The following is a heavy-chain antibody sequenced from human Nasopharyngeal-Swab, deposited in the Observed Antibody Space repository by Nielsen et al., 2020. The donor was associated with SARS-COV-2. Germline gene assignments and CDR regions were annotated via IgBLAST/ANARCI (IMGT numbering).Heavy chain of an antibody. V-gene: IGHV4-39*01. J-gene: IGHJ6*03. D-gene: IGHD3-3*01. CDR2: IYYSGST. CDR1: GGSISSSSYY. Sequence: SETLSLTCTVSGGSISSSSYYWGWIRQPPGKGLEWIGSIYYSGSTYYNPSLKSRVTISVHTSKNQLPLKLSSVTAADTAVYYCARQVGSDFWSGYYYTAGYYMDVWGKGTTVTVSS. CDR3: ARQVGSDFWSGYYYTAGYYMDV.